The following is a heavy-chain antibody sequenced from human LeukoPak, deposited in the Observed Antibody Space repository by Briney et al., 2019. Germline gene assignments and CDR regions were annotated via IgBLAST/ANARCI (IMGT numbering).Heavy chain of an antibody. Sequence: PSETLSLTCTVSGGSISSYYWSWIRQPAGKGLEWIGRIYTSGSTNYNPSLKSRVTMSVDTSKNQFSLKLSSVTAADTAVYYCARSAAGTVYTHWYFDLWGRGTLVTVSS. V-gene: IGHV4-4*07. CDR3: ARSAAGTVYTHWYFDL. CDR2: IYTSGST. CDR1: GGSISSYY. D-gene: IGHD6-13*01. J-gene: IGHJ2*01.